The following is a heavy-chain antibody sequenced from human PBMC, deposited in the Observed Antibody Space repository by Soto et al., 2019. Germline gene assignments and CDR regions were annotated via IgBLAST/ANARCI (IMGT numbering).Heavy chain of an antibody. CDR2: IYYSGST. Sequence: PSDTLSLTCTVSGGSISSYYWSWIRQPPGKGLEWIGYIYYSGSTNYNPSLKSRVTISVDTSKNQFSLKLSSVTAADTAVYYCARVAAAAESYYMDVWGKGTTVTVSS. D-gene: IGHD6-13*01. CDR1: GGSISSYY. V-gene: IGHV4-59*01. CDR3: ARVAAAAESYYMDV. J-gene: IGHJ6*03.